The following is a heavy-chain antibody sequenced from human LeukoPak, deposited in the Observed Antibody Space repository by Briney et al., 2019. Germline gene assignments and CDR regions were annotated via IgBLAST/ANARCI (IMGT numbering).Heavy chain of an antibody. V-gene: IGHV3-21*01. Sequence: GGSLRLSCAASGFTFSSHSMNWVRQTPGKGLEWVSSISSSSSYIYYADSVKGRFTISRDNAKNSLYLQMNSLRAEDTAVYYCARASGSYPYDYWGQGTLVTVSS. CDR2: ISSSSSYI. D-gene: IGHD1-26*01. J-gene: IGHJ4*02. CDR1: GFTFSSHS. CDR3: ARASGSYPYDY.